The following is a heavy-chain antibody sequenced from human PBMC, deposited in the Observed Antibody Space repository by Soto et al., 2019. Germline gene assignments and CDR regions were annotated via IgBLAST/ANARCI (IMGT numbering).Heavy chain of an antibody. CDR2: IYHSGSA. D-gene: IGHD2-21*02. J-gene: IGHJ3*02. V-gene: IGHV4-4*02. CDR1: GGSVSSSNW. CDR3: ARVPGVVVSADDAFDI. Sequence: QVQLQESGPGLVKPSGTLSLTCAVSGGSVSSSNWWSWVRQSPGKGLEWMGEIYHSGSAHYNPSRKSRATLSLDKSKNQFSLRLTSVTAADTAVYYCARVPGVVVSADDAFDIWGTGTRVIVSS.